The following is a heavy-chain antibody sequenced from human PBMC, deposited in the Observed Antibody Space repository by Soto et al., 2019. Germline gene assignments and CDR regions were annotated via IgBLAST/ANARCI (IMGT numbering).Heavy chain of an antibody. J-gene: IGHJ3*02. CDR2: IYSGGST. D-gene: IGHD2-15*01. CDR3: ARDLDPHYCSGGSCHAFDI. CDR1: GFTVSSNY. Sequence: GGSLRLSCAASGFTVSSNYMSWVRQAPGKGLEWVSVIYSGGSTYYADSVKGRFTISRDNSKNTLYLQMNSLRAEDTAVYYCARDLDPHYCSGGSCHAFDIWGQGTMVTV. V-gene: IGHV3-53*01.